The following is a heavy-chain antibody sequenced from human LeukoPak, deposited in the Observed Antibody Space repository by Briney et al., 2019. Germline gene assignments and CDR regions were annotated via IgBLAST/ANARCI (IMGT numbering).Heavy chain of an antibody. CDR3: AKGYGGNLGGLDY. CDR2: INPSGGST. CDR1: GYTFTSYY. Sequence: ASVKVSCKASGYTFTSYYMHWVRQAPGQGLEWMGIINPSGGSTSYAQKFQGRVTMTRDMSTSTVYMELSSLRSEDTALYYCAKGYGGNLGGLDYWGQGTLVTVSS. D-gene: IGHD4-23*01. V-gene: IGHV1-46*01. J-gene: IGHJ4*02.